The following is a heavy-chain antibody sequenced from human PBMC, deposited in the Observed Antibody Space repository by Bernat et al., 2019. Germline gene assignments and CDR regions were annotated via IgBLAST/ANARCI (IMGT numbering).Heavy chain of an antibody. CDR3: ARGSPRHNYDYIWGSYRSLPFDY. D-gene: IGHD3-16*02. Sequence: QVQLQESGPGLVKPSETLSLTCTVSGGSISSYYWSWIRQPPGKGLEWIGYIYYSGSTNYNPSLKSRVTISVDTSKNQFSLKLSSVTAADTAVYYCARGSPRHNYDYIWGSYRSLPFDYWGQGTLVTVSS. CDR2: IYYSGST. CDR1: GGSISSYY. J-gene: IGHJ4*02. V-gene: IGHV4-59*12.